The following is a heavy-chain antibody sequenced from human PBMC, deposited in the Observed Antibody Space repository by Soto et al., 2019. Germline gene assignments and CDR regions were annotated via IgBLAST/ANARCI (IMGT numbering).Heavy chain of an antibody. Sequence: EASVKVSCKVSGYTLTELSMHWVRQAPGKGLEWMGGFDPEDGETIYAQKFQGRVTMTEDTSTDTAYMELSSLRSEDTAVYYCAPFFRGFGELLPRDYWGQGTLVTVSS. V-gene: IGHV1-24*01. D-gene: IGHD3-10*01. J-gene: IGHJ4*02. CDR3: APFFRGFGELLPRDY. CDR2: FDPEDGET. CDR1: GYTLTELS.